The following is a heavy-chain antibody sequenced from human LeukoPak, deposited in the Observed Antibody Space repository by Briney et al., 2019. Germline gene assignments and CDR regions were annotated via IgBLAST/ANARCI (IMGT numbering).Heavy chain of an antibody. J-gene: IGHJ4*02. D-gene: IGHD6-19*01. CDR1: GFTFSSYE. Sequence: GGSLRLSCAASGFTFSSYEMNWVRQAPGKGLEWVSYISSSGSTIYYADSVKGRFTISRDNAKNSLYLQMNSLRAEDTAVYYCARQSGWHTEYYFDYWGQGTLVTVSS. V-gene: IGHV3-48*03. CDR2: ISSSGSTI. CDR3: ARQSGWHTEYYFDY.